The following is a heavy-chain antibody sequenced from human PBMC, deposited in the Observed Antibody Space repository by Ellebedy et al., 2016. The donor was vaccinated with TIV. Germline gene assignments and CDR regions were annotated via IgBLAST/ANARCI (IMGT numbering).Heavy chain of an antibody. D-gene: IGHD1-14*01. CDR1: GFTFSTYV. CDR2: MWYDGNTK. J-gene: IGHJ4*02. V-gene: IGHV3-33*01. CDR3: GRERASLHSGGAVLDY. Sequence: PGGSLRLSCASSGFTFSTYVIHWVRQAPGKGLEWVAHMWYDGNTKRYADSVKGRFTVSRATSKNTLYLQMDSVGADDTAVYYCGRERASLHSGGAVLDYWGQGTLVTVSS.